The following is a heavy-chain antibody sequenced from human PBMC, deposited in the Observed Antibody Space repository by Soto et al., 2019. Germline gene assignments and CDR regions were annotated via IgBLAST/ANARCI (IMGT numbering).Heavy chain of an antibody. Sequence: QVELQESGPRLVKSSGTLSLTCEVSSGSISTGNWWSWVRQPPGKGLEWIGEIYYTGATNYNPSLMSPVTMTIDKSKDQFSLIRTSAPAADTAVYYCARVFSSGSGWMYYFDFWGQGILVSVSS. J-gene: IGHJ4*02. CDR3: ARVFSSGSGWMYYFDF. V-gene: IGHV4-4*02. CDR1: SGSISTGNW. D-gene: IGHD6-25*01. CDR2: IYYTGAT.